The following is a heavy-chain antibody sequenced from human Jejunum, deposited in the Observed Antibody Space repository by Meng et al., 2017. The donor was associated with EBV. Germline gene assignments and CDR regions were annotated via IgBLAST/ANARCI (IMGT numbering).Heavy chain of an antibody. CDR2: IIHSGST. Sequence: QEQLQQLGAGLVNPSETLSLTCAVYGGSFNYYYWTWIRQPPGKGLEWIGEIIHSGSTNYDPSLKSRVTISVDRSKNQFSLKLTSVTAADTAVYYCARKAVPGTFARPKFDYWGQGTLVTVSS. J-gene: IGHJ4*02. V-gene: IGHV4-34*12. CDR1: GGSFNYYY. D-gene: IGHD6-19*01. CDR3: ARKAVPGTFARPKFDY.